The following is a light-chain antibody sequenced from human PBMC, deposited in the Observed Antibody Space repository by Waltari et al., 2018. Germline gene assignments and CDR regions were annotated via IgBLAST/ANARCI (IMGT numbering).Light chain of an antibody. CDR1: QSVDGSY. J-gene: IGKJ4*01. CDR3: QQYGRSPLT. CDR2: GAS. Sequence: EIVLTQSPGTLSLSPGERASLSCRASQSVDGSYLAWYQQKPGQAPRLLIYGASSRAPGIPDRFGGSVSGTDFTLTMSRLEPEDFAVYYCQQYGRSPLTFGGGTKVEMK. V-gene: IGKV3-20*01.